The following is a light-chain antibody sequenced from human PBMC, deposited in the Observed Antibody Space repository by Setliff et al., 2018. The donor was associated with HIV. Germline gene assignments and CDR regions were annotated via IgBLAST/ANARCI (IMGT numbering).Light chain of an antibody. CDR2: GVT. CDR3: SSYTSTSAYV. Sequence: HSALTQPASVSGSPGQPITFSCIGTGRDIGGYNYVSWYQQHPGKAPKLIIYGVTKRSSGVSNRFSGSKAGTTASLTISGLQAEDEADYYCSSYTSTSAYVFGTGTKVTVL. J-gene: IGLJ1*01. CDR1: GRDIGGYNY. V-gene: IGLV2-14*03.